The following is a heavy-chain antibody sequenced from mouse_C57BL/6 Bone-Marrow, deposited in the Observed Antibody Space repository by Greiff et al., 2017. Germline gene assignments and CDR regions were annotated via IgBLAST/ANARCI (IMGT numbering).Heavy chain of an antibody. V-gene: IGHV5-6*01. Sequence: EVKLVESGGDLVKPGGSLKLSCAASGFTFSSYGMSWVRQTPDKRLEWVATISGGGSYTYYPDSVKGRFTISRDNAKNTLYLQMSSLKSEDTAMYYCATTVVATNDYWGQGTTLTVSS. CDR1: GFTFSSYG. CDR3: ATTVVATNDY. J-gene: IGHJ2*01. D-gene: IGHD1-1*01. CDR2: ISGGGSYT.